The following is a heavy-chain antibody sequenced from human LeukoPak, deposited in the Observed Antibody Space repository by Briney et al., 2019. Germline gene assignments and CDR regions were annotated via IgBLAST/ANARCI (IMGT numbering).Heavy chain of an antibody. CDR3: ARGQYCSTTTCYSARRYFGF. J-gene: IGHJ4*02. Sequence: SETLSLTCAVSGGAFSNYFWTWIRQPPGKGLEWIAEINDSGSTNSNSSLRSRVAISLDTSKNQFSLRLTSVTAADTAVYYCARGQYCSTTTCYSARRYFGFWGQGTLVTVSS. CDR2: INDSGST. D-gene: IGHD2-2*01. V-gene: IGHV4-34*01. CDR1: GGAFSNYF.